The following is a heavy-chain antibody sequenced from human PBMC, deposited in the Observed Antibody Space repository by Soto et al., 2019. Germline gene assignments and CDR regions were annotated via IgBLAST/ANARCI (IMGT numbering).Heavy chain of an antibody. D-gene: IGHD3-22*01. CDR2: ISSSGST. Sequence: PSETLSLTCSVSGDSVRSGDYHWSWIWQPPGKGLEWIGYISSSGSTKYNPSFKSRVSISMDTSKNQFSLTLTSVTAADTAMYYCASSTFFPDSRGYHFKNLDSWGQGTLVTVSS. CDR1: GDSVRSGDYH. J-gene: IGHJ5*01. CDR3: ASSTFFPDSRGYHFKNLDS. V-gene: IGHV4-61*08.